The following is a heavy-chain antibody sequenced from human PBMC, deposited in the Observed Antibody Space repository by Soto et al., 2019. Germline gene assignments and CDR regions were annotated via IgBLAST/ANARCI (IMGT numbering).Heavy chain of an antibody. CDR3: AVKYTSSSVLDY. D-gene: IGHD6-6*01. CDR2: IIPIFGTA. J-gene: IGHJ4*02. CDR1: GGTFSSYA. V-gene: IGHV1-69*13. Sequence: SVKVSCKASGGTFSSYAISWARQAPGQGLEWMGGIIPIFGTANYAQKFQGRVTITADESTSTAYMELSSLRSEDTAVYYWAVKYTSSSVLDYWGQGTLVTVSS.